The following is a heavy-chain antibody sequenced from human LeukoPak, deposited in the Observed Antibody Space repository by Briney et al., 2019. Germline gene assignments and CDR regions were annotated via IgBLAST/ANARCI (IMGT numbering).Heavy chain of an antibody. V-gene: IGHV3-30*02. D-gene: IGHD1-14*01. J-gene: IGHJ4*02. Sequence: PGGSLRPSCAASGFTFTSVGMHWVRQAPGKGLEWVAFIEWDGSNQYYASSVKGRFTFSRDNSKNTLYLQMDSLRPEDTAVYYCAKGFRYHFDYWGQGSLATVSS. CDR3: AKGFRYHFDY. CDR1: GFTFTSVG. CDR2: IEWDGSNQ.